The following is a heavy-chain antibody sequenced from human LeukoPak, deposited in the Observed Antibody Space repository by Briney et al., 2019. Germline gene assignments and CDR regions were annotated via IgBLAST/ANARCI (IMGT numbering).Heavy chain of an antibody. CDR1: GFTFSSYW. Sequence: GGSLRLSCAASGFTFSSYWMHWVRQAPGKGLVWVSRINSDGRGTSYADSVKGRFTISRDNAKNTLYLQMNSLRAEDTAVYYCARDPPYGSPRVDAFDIWGQGTMVTVSS. CDR3: ARDPPYGSPRVDAFDI. CDR2: INSDGRGT. V-gene: IGHV3-74*01. J-gene: IGHJ3*02. D-gene: IGHD3-10*01.